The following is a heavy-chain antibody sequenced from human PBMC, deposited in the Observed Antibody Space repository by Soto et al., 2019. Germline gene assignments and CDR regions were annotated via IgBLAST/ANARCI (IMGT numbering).Heavy chain of an antibody. CDR1: GYSFTNYW. CDR2: IYPGESDT. Sequence: PGESLKISCMGSGYSFTNYWIGWVRQMLGKGLEWMGIIYPGESDTRYSPSFQGQVTISADKSISTAYLQWSSLKASDTAKYYCARQRHSSGWSSFAYWGQGTLVTVSS. J-gene: IGHJ4*02. V-gene: IGHV5-51*01. CDR3: ARQRHSSGWSSFAY. D-gene: IGHD6-19*01.